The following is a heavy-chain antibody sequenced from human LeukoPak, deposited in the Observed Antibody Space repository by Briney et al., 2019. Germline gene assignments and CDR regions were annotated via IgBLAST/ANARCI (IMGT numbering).Heavy chain of an antibody. CDR1: GFTFSSYA. CDR2: LSDSGFST. CDR3: ARDKGIAVAGLDY. D-gene: IGHD6-19*01. V-gene: IGHV3-23*01. Sequence: GGSLRLSCAASGFTFSSYAMSWVRQAPGKGLEWVSGLSDSGFSTYYADSVKGRFTISRDNSKNTLYLQMSSLRAEDTAVYYCARDKGIAVAGLDYWGQGTLVTVSS. J-gene: IGHJ4*02.